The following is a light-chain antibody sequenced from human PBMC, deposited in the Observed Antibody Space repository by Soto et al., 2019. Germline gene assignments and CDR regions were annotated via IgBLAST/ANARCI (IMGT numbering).Light chain of an antibody. CDR1: SSDVGSYNL. J-gene: IGLJ1*01. CDR3: CSYAGSSTFV. V-gene: IGLV2-23*03. CDR2: EGS. Sequence: LTQPASVSGSPGHGITISCTGTSSDVGSYNLVSWYQQHPGKAPKLMIYEGSKRPSGVSNRFSGSKSGNTASLTISGLQAEDEANYYCCSYAGSSTFVFGTGTKVTVL.